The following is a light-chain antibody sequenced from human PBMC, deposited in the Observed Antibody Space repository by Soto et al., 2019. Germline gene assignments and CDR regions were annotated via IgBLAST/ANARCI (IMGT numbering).Light chain of an antibody. CDR2: GAS. Sequence: EIVLTQSPGTLSLSPGERATLSYRASQSVTSSYLAWYRQKPGQAPRLLIYGASSRATGIPDRFSGSGSGTDFTLTISRLEPEDFAVYYCLQYGSSPFTFGPGTKVDVK. CDR1: QSVTSSY. V-gene: IGKV3-20*01. CDR3: LQYGSSPFT. J-gene: IGKJ3*01.